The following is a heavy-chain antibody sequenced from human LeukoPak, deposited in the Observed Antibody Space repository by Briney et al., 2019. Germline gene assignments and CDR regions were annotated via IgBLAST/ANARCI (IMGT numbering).Heavy chain of an antibody. Sequence: ASVTVSCKASGGTFSSYAISWVRQAPGQGLEWMGGIIPIFGTANYAQKFQGRVTITADESTSTAYMELSSLRSEDTAVYYCARGRSSWRNYYYGMDVWGQGTTVTVSS. J-gene: IGHJ6*02. CDR1: GGTFSSYA. V-gene: IGHV1-69*13. CDR2: IIPIFGTA. D-gene: IGHD6-13*01. CDR3: ARGRSSWRNYYYGMDV.